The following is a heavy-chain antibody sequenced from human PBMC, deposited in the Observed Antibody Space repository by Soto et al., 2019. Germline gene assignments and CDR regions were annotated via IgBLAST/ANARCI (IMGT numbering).Heavy chain of an antibody. J-gene: IGHJ6*03. CDR1: GFTLSGYA. D-gene: IGHD6-6*01. CDR3: ARRARPDFYYMDV. V-gene: IGHV3-64*01. Sequence: GGSLRLSCAASGFTLSGYAMDWVRQAPGKGLEYVSGISSNGVGTYYAKSVQGRFTISRDNSKNTVYLQMGSLRPEDMAVYYCARRARPDFYYMDVWGKGTTVTASS. CDR2: ISSNGVGT.